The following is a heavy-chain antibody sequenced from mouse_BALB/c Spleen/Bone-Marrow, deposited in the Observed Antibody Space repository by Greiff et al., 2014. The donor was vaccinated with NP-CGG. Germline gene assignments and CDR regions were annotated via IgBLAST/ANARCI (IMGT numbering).Heavy chain of an antibody. Sequence: EVKLEESGPELVKPGASMKISCKASGYSFTGYTMNWVKQSHGKNLEWIGLINPYNGGTSYNQKSKGKATLTEDKSSSTAYMELLSLTSEDSAVYYCARKGPYYRYDPYAMDYWGQGTSVTVSS. V-gene: IGHV1-18*01. J-gene: IGHJ4*01. CDR3: ARKGPYYRYDPYAMDY. CDR2: INPYNGGT. CDR1: GYSFTGYT. D-gene: IGHD2-14*01.